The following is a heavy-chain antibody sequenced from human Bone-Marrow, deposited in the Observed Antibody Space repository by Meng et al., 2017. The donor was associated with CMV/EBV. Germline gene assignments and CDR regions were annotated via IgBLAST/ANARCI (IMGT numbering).Heavy chain of an antibody. J-gene: IGHJ3*02. D-gene: IGHD6-6*01. Sequence: GSLRLSCTVSGGSISSYYWSWIRQPPGKGLEWIGYIYYSGSTNYNLSLKSRVTISVDASKNQFSLKLSSVTAADTAVYYCARKYSRSSILDAFDIWGQGTMVTVSS. CDR1: GGSISSYY. CDR2: IYYSGST. V-gene: IGHV4-59*01. CDR3: ARKYSRSSILDAFDI.